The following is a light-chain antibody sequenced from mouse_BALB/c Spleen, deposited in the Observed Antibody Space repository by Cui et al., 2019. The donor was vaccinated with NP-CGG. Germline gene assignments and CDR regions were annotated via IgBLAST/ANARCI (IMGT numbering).Light chain of an antibody. V-gene: IGLV1*01. CDR1: TGTVTTSNY. CDR2: GTN. J-gene: IGLJ1*01. Sequence: QHVVTQESALTTSPGETVTLTCRSSTGTVTTSNYANWVQEKPDHLFTGLIGGTNNRAPGVPARFSGSLIGDKAALTITGAQTEDEAIYFCALWYSNHWVFGGGTKLTVL. CDR3: ALWYSNHWV.